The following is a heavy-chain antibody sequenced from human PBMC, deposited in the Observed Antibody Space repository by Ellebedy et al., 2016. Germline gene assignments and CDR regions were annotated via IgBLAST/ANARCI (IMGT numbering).Heavy chain of an antibody. D-gene: IGHD6-13*01. V-gene: IGHV3-20*01. CDR3: AGASGPGIAAAGTS. CDR1: GFTFDDYG. Sequence: GGSLRLSCAASGFTFDDYGMSWVRQAPGKGLEWVSGINWNGGSTGYADSVKGRFTISRDNAKNSLYLQMNSLRAEDTALYHCAGASGPGIAAAGTSWGQGTLVTVSS. J-gene: IGHJ4*02. CDR2: INWNGGST.